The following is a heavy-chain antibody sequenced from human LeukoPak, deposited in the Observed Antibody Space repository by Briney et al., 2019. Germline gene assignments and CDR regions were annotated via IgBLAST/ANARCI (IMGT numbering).Heavy chain of an antibody. CDR1: GGSISSFS. Sequence: PSETLSLTCTVSGGSISSFSWSWIRQPAGKGLEWIGHIYTSGNTNYNPSLNSRVTMSVDMSKNQFSLKLSSVTAADTAVYYCARLLTGWFDPWGQGTLVTVSS. D-gene: IGHD7-27*01. CDR2: IYTSGNT. J-gene: IGHJ5*02. CDR3: ARLLTGWFDP. V-gene: IGHV4-4*07.